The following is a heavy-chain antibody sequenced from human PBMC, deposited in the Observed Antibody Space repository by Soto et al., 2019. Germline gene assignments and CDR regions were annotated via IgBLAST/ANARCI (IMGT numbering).Heavy chain of an antibody. V-gene: IGHV3-30-3*01. CDR2: ISYDGYNK. J-gene: IGHJ4*02. CDR1: GFTFSSYA. D-gene: IGHD2-15*01. Sequence: GGSLRLSCAASGFTFSSYAMHWVRQAPGKGLEWVAVISYDGYNKYYADSVKGRFTISRDNSKNTAYLQMNSLRTEDTAVYYCARVPSSSGRAHFDYWGQGTLVTVSS. CDR3: ARVPSSSGRAHFDY.